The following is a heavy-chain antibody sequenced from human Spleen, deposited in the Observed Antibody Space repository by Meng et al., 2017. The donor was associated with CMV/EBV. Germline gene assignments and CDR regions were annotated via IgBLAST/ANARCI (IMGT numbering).Heavy chain of an antibody. CDR1: GFIFNTYG. Sequence: GGSLRLSCAASGFIFNTYGMHWVRQAPGKGLEWVTFIRYDGSKSYSADSVKGRFTVSRDNAKNLLFLQMNSLRVEDTAVYYCAGLWIWGPGTLVTVSS. V-gene: IGHV3-30*02. J-gene: IGHJ4*02. CDR3: AGLWI. D-gene: IGHD1-1*01. CDR2: IRYDGSKS.